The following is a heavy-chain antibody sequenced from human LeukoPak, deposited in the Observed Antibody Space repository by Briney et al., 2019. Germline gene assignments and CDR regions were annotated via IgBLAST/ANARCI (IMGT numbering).Heavy chain of an antibody. J-gene: IGHJ5*02. CDR1: GFSITNYW. CDR2: IKGDGSEK. V-gene: IGHV3-7*01. D-gene: IGHD6-19*01. Sequence: GGSLRLSCAVSGFSITNYWMTWVRQAPGKGLEWVANIKGDGSEKYYVDSVKGRFTISRDNDKNYLYLQMNSLRDENTAVYYCVRQAGVSWGQGTLVTVSS. CDR3: VRQAGVS.